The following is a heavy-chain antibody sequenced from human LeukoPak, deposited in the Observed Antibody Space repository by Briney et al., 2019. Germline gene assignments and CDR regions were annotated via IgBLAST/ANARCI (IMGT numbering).Heavy chain of an antibody. V-gene: IGHV1-69*06. J-gene: IGHJ5*02. CDR1: GGTFSSYA. CDR3: ASSSSGQHDP. D-gene: IGHD6-13*01. Sequence: SVKVSCKASGGTFSSYAISWVRQAPGQGLEWMGGIIPIFGTANYAQKFQGRVTITADKSTSTACMELSSLRSEDTAVYYCASSSSGQHDPWGQGTLVTVSS. CDR2: IIPIFGTA.